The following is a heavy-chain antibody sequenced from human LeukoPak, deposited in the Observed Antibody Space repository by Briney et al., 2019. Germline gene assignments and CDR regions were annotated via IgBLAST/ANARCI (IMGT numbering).Heavy chain of an antibody. CDR1: GFTFSDYY. CDR2: ISNSGSTI. J-gene: IGHJ1*01. V-gene: IGHV3-11*04. D-gene: IGHD3-22*01. Sequence: PGGSLRLSCAASGFTFSDYYMSWIRQAPGKGLEWVSYISNSGSTIYYADSVKGRFAISRDNAKNSLYLQMNSLRPEDTGVYYCARAPSEIGGYYPEYFRHWGQGTLVTVSS. CDR3: ARAPSEIGGYYPEYFRH.